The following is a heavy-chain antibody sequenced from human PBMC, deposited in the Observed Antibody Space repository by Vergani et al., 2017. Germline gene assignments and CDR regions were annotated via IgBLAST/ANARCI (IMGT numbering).Heavy chain of an antibody. Sequence: QVQLVQSGAEVKKPGASVKVSCKASGYTFTSYAMHWVRQAPGQRLEWMGWINTGNGNTKYSQKFQGRVTMTTDTSTSTAYMELRSLRSDDTAVYYCARSSTIFGVVIDFDYWGQGTLVTVSS. J-gene: IGHJ4*02. CDR3: ARSSTIFGVVIDFDY. CDR1: GYTFTSYA. V-gene: IGHV1-3*04. D-gene: IGHD3-3*01. CDR2: INTGNGNT.